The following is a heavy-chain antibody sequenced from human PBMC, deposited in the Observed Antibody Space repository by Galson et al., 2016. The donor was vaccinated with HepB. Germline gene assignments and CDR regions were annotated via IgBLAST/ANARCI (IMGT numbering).Heavy chain of an antibody. Sequence: SLRLSCAGSGFTFGDYTINWVRQAPGKELEWVSSISGSTTYIHYADSLKGRVTISRDNAKNSLYLQMTSLRAEDTAVYYCAREILTYYYDTNNYYDAFDIWGQGTMVTVSS. V-gene: IGHV3-21*01. CDR2: ISGSTTYI. CDR3: AREILTYYYDTNNYYDAFDI. CDR1: GFTFGDYT. J-gene: IGHJ3*02. D-gene: IGHD3-22*01.